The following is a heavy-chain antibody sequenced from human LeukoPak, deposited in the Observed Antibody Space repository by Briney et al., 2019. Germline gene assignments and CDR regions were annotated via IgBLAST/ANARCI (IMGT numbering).Heavy chain of an antibody. J-gene: IGHJ4*02. D-gene: IGHD3-10*01. CDR2: IYYTGST. V-gene: IGHV4-39*01. CDR3: ARRPGSGSRHFDY. Sequence: PSETLSLTCTVSGGSISTSSYYWSWIRQPPGKRPEWIGTIYYTGSTYYNPSLKSRVTISVDASKNQFSLILSFVTAADTAVYYCARRPGSGSRHFDYWGQGTLVTVSS. CDR1: GGSISTSSYY.